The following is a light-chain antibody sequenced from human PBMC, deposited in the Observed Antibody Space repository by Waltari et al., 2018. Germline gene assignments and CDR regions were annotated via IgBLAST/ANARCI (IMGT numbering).Light chain of an antibody. J-gene: IGKJ1*01. Sequence: DIQMTQSPSSLSASVGDRVTITCRASQGIRNDLTWYQQKPGKAPKRLIDGASSLHSGVPSRFSGSGAGTEFPLTISSLQPEDFASYYCLQNNSYPWTFGQGTKVEIK. V-gene: IGKV1-17*01. CDR3: LQNNSYPWT. CDR1: QGIRND. CDR2: GAS.